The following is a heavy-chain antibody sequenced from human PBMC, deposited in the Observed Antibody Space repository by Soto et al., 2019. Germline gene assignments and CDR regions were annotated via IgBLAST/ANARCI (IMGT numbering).Heavy chain of an antibody. CDR3: AKTQILDYDSSGLDV. CDR2: ISGSGGST. Sequence: GGSLRLSCAASGFTFSSYAISWVRQAPGKGLEWVSAISGSGGSTYYADSVKGRFTISRDNSKNTLYLQMNSLRAEDTAVYYSAKTQILDYDSSGLDVWGQGTTVTVSS. D-gene: IGHD3-22*01. V-gene: IGHV3-23*01. J-gene: IGHJ6*02. CDR1: GFTFSSYA.